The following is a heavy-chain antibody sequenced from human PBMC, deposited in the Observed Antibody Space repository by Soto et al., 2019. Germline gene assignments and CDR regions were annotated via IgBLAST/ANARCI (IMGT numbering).Heavy chain of an antibody. J-gene: IGHJ6*03. CDR2: IKEDGSEK. CDR1: GFTFSSYW. CDR3: ARDIPQERYYFYYYMDV. Sequence: GGSLRLSCAASGFTFSSYWMTWVRQAPGKGLEWVANIKEDGSEKYYVDSVKGRFTISRDNAKNSLFLQMNSLRDEDTAVYYCARDIPQERYYFYYYMDVWGKGTTVTVSS. V-gene: IGHV3-7*01.